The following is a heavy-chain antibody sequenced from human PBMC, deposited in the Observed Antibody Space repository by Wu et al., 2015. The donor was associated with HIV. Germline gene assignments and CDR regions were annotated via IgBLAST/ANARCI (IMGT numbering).Heavy chain of an antibody. CDR3: ARLHLDGSGTLLFYYFDF. Sequence: QVQLVQSGAEVTKPGASVKISCKLSGGSFSTFAVHWVRQAPGQGLEWMGRIIPVSETPTYAQDFKGRLSIAADASTATTSMELRSLTSDDTAIYYCARLHLDGSGTLLFYYFDFWGPGTQVTVSS. D-gene: IGHD3-10*01. V-gene: IGHV1-69*18. CDR2: IIPVSETP. J-gene: IGHJ4*02. CDR1: GGSFSTFA.